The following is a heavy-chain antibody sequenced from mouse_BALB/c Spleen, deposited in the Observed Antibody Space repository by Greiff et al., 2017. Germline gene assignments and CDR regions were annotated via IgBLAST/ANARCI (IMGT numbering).Heavy chain of an antibody. CDR3: ARWNYYGSSSHWYFDV. D-gene: IGHD1-1*01. CDR1: GFTFSSYT. V-gene: IGHV5-9*03. CDR2: ISSGGGNT. Sequence: EVKLVESGGGLVKPGGSLKLSCAASGFTFSSYTMSWVRQTPEKRLEWVATISSGGGNTYYPDSVKGRFTISSDNAKNNLYLQMSSLRSEDTALYYCARWNYYGSSSHWYFDVWGAGTTVTVSS. J-gene: IGHJ1*01.